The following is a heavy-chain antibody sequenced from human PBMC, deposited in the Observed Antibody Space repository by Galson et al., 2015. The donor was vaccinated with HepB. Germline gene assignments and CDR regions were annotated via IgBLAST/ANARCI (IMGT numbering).Heavy chain of an antibody. CDR3: AKCDGAGAYSSGYYY. CDR1: RFTFSSYA. CDR2: ISGSGGST. D-gene: IGHD3-22*01. V-gene: IGHV3-23*01. Sequence: SLRLSCAASRFTFSSYAMSWVRQAPGKGLEWVSAISGSGGSTYYADSVKGRFTISRDNSKNTLYLQMNSLRAEDTAVYYCAKCDGAGAYSSGYYYWGQGTLVTVSS. J-gene: IGHJ4*02.